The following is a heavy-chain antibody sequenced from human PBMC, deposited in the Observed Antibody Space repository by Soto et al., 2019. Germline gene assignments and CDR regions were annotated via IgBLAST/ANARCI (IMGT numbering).Heavy chain of an antibody. Sequence: QVQLVQSGAEVKKPGASVKVSCKASGYTFTNFVISCVRQAPGQGLEWMVWISVYNVNTNNAQKFQGIVTMTTDTSTSTAYMELRSLRSEDSAVYYWARGGTPFDYGGQGTLVTVS. CDR1: GYTFTNFV. CDR2: ISVYNVNT. CDR3: ARGGTPFDY. V-gene: IGHV1-18*01. D-gene: IGHD3-16*01. J-gene: IGHJ4*02.